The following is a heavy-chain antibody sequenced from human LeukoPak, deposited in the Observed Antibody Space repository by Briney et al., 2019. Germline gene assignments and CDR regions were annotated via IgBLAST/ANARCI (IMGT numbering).Heavy chain of an antibody. CDR3: ASNYYYGSGFN. CDR1: GYTFTSYG. J-gene: IGHJ3*01. CDR2: INPNSGGT. Sequence: ASVKVSCKASGYTFTSYGISWVRQAPGQGLEWMGWINPNSGGTNYAQKFQGRVTMTRDTSISTAYMELSSLRSEDTAVYYCASNYYYGSGFNWGQGTMVTVSS. V-gene: IGHV1-2*02. D-gene: IGHD3-10*01.